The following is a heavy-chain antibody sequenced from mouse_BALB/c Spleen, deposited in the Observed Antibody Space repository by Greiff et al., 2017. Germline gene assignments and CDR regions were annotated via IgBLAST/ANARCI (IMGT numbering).Heavy chain of an antibody. J-gene: IGHJ3*01. D-gene: IGHD1-2*01. CDR3: ARSTATAWFAY. CDR2: INPGSSTI. Sequence: EVQRVESGGGLVQPGGSLNLSCAASGFDFSRYWMSWARQAPGKGQEWIGEINPGSSTINYTPSLKDKFIISRDNAKNTLYLQMSKVRSEDTALYYCARSTATAWFAYWGQGTLVTVSA. V-gene: IGHV4-2*02. CDR1: GFDFSRYW.